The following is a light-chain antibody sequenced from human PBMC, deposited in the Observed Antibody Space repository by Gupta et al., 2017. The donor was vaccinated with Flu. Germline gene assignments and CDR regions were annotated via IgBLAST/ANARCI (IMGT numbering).Light chain of an antibody. CDR2: DDT. J-gene: IGLJ2*01. CDR1: NIVTRS. Sequence: ADNIVTRSVHWYMQKPGQAPGLVVFDDTDRPSGIPERFSGSNSDNTATLTIIGVEAGDEADYFCQLWDTSTSHLVFGGGTQLTVL. CDR3: QLWDTSTSHLV. V-gene: IGLV3-21*02.